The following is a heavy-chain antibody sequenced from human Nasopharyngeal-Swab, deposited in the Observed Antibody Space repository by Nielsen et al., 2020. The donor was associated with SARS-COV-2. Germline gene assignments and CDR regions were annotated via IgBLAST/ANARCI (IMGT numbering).Heavy chain of an antibody. CDR1: GYTFTSYA. J-gene: IGHJ2*01. D-gene: IGHD6-19*01. Sequence: ASVKVSCKASGYTFTSYAMHWVRQAPGQRLEWMGWINAGNGNTKYSQKFQGRVTITRDTSASTACMELSSLRSEDTAVYYCARENSSGWYDWYFDLWGRGTLVTVSS. CDR3: ARENSSGWYDWYFDL. CDR2: INAGNGNT. V-gene: IGHV1-3*01.